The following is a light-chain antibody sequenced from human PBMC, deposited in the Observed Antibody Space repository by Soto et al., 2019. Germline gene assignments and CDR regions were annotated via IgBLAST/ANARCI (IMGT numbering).Light chain of an antibody. CDR1: QSVNSNY. Sequence: IVLTQSPGTLALSPGERDTLSCRASQSVNSNYLTWYQQKPGQAPRLLIYGVSSSATGIPDRFSGSGSETDFTLTISRLEPEDFTVYYCQQYGSSPRTFGQETKVGIK. V-gene: IGKV3-20*01. CDR3: QQYGSSPRT. CDR2: GVS. J-gene: IGKJ1*01.